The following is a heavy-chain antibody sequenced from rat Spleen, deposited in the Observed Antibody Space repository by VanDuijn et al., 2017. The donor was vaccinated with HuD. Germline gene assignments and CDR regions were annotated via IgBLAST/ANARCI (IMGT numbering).Heavy chain of an antibody. J-gene: IGHJ2*01. D-gene: IGHD1-6*01. V-gene: IGHV5-22*01. CDR1: GFTFSDYD. CDR2: ISFDGSST. Sequence: EVQLVKSGGGLVQPGKSMKLSCAASGFTFSDYDMAWVRQAPTKGLEWVASISFDGSSTYYRDSVKGRFTISRDNAKSTLYLQMNSLRSEDTATYYCTRDVYYGSDYWGQGVMVTVSS. CDR3: TRDVYYGSDY.